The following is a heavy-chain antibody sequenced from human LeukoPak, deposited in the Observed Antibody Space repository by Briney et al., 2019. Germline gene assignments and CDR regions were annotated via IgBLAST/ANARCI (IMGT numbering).Heavy chain of an antibody. D-gene: IGHD5-18*01. V-gene: IGHV3-30-3*01. CDR1: GFTFSSYW. Sequence: PGGSLRLSCAASGFTFSSYWMSWVRQAPGKGLEWVAVISYDGSNKYYADSVKGRFTISRDNSKSTLYLQMNSLRAEDTAVYYCARGGYSYGYQDNWFDPWGQGTLVTVSS. J-gene: IGHJ5*02. CDR2: ISYDGSNK. CDR3: ARGGYSYGYQDNWFDP.